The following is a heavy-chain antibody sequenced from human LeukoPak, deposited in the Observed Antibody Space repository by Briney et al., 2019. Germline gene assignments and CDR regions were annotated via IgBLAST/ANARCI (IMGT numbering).Heavy chain of an antibody. J-gene: IGHJ3*02. CDR1: GYTFSTYY. CDR2: INPGNGTT. V-gene: IGHV1-46*01. Sequence: ASVKVSCKASGYTFSTYYMHWVRQAPGQGLEWMGIINPGNGTTSYAQKFQGRVTMTRDMSTSTVYMDLSSLRSEDTAVYYCARGFGGVDAFDIWGQGTTVTVSS. D-gene: IGHD3-10*01. CDR3: ARGFGGVDAFDI.